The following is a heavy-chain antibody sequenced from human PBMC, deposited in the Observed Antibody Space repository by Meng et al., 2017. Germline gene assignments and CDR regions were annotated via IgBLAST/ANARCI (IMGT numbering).Heavy chain of an antibody. CDR2: IYYSGST. V-gene: IGHV4-61*01. CDR1: GGSVSSGSYY. D-gene: IGHD2-15*01. J-gene: IGHJ4*02. Sequence: QVLLQEAGPGLVRPSETLSLTCTVSGGSVSSGSYYWSWIRQPPGKGLEWIGYIYYSGSTNYNPSLKSRVTISVDTSKNQFSLKLSSVTAADTAVYYCARDCSGGSCYSIGVWGQGTLVTVSS. CDR3: ARDCSGGSCYSIGV.